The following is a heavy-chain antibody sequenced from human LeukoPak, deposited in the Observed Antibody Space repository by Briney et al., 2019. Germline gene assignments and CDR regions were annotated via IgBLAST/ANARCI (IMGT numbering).Heavy chain of an antibody. CDR3: ASHRYDTTPGGGREYFQH. CDR2: IKQDGSEK. CDR1: GFTFNSYW. D-gene: IGHD2-15*01. Sequence: PGGSLRLSCAASGFTFNSYWMSWVRQAPGKGLEWVAIIKQDGSEKYYVDSVKGRFTISRDNAKYSLYLQMSSLRDEDTAVYYCASHRYDTTPGGGREYFQHWGQGTLVTVSS. V-gene: IGHV3-7*02. J-gene: IGHJ1*01.